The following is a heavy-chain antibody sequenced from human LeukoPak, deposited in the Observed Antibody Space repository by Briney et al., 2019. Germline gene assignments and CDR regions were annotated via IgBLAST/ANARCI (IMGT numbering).Heavy chain of an antibody. CDR2: IYYSGST. D-gene: IGHD3-3*01. V-gene: IGHV4-39*01. J-gene: IGHJ6*02. CDR1: GGSISSSSYY. CDR3: ATRYYDFWSGYDGMDV. Sequence: SETLSLTCTVSGGSISSSSYYWGWIRQPPGKGLEWIGSIYYSGSTYYNPSLKSRATISVDTSKNQFSLKLSSVTAADTAVYYCATRYYDFWSGYDGMDVWGQGTTVTVSS.